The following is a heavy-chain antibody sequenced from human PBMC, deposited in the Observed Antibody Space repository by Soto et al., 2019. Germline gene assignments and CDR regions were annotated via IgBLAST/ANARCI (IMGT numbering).Heavy chain of an antibody. D-gene: IGHD3-10*01. CDR2: IYHRGRT. CDR1: GGSISSRNW. J-gene: IGHJ3*02. V-gene: IGHV4-4*02. Sequence: QVQLQESGPGLVKPSGTLSLTCAVSGGSISSRNWWSWVRQPPGKGLEWIGEIYHRGRTNYNPSLKSRVTISVDKSKNQFSLKLSSVTAADTAVYYCASKFGELLADAFDIWGQGTMVTVSS. CDR3: ASKFGELLADAFDI.